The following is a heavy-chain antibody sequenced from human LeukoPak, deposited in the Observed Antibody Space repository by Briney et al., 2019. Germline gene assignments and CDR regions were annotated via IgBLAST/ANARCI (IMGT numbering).Heavy chain of an antibody. CDR3: ARGRRVWIQLWLPSPADWFDP. J-gene: IGHJ5*02. CDR1: GGSFSGYY. CDR2: INHSGST. D-gene: IGHD5-18*01. V-gene: IGHV4-34*01. Sequence: PSETLSLTCAVYGGSFSGYYWSWIRQPPGKGLEWIGEINHSGSTNYNPSLKSRVTISVDTSKNQFSLKLSSVTAADTAVYYCARGRRVWIQLWLPSPADWFDPWGQGTLVTVSS.